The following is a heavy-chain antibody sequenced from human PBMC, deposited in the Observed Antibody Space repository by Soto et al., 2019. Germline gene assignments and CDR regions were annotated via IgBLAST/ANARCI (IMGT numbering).Heavy chain of an antibody. CDR2: ISSSGSTI. J-gene: IGHJ6*02. Sequence: GGSLRLSCAASGFTFSSYEMNWVRQAPGKGLEWVSYISSSGSTIYYADSVKGRFTISRDNAKNSLYLQMNSLRAEDTAVYYCARDPNSSSPKDVWGQGTTVTVSS. CDR1: GFTFSSYE. V-gene: IGHV3-48*03. D-gene: IGHD6-13*01. CDR3: ARDPNSSSPKDV.